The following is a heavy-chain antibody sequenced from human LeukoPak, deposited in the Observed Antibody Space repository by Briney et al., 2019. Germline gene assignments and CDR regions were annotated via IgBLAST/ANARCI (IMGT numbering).Heavy chain of an antibody. J-gene: IGHJ4*02. Sequence: SQTLSLTCAVYGGSFSGYYWSWIRQPPGNGLEWIGEINHSGSTNYNPSLKSRVTISVDTSKNQFSLKLSSVTAADTAVYYCARGSYCSSTSCSPYYFDYWGQGTLVTVSS. CDR2: INHSGST. CDR1: GGSFSGYY. CDR3: ARGSYCSSTSCSPYYFDY. D-gene: IGHD2-2*01. V-gene: IGHV4-34*01.